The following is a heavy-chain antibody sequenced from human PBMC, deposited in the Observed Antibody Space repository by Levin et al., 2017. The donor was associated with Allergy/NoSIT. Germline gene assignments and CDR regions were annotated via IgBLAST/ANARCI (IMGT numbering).Heavy chain of an antibody. D-gene: IGHD6-13*01. CDR2: ISTRNTYT. V-gene: IGHV3-11*06. Sequence: GESLKISCAASGFRFSDYYMGWIRQAPGKGLEWVSYISTRNTYTEYADSVKGRFTISIDNAKNSLYLQMNSLRSEDAAVYYCAKDVVFGTSSWSLDFWGQGTLVTVSS. CDR3: AKDVVFGTSSWSLDF. CDR1: GFRFSDYY. J-gene: IGHJ4*02.